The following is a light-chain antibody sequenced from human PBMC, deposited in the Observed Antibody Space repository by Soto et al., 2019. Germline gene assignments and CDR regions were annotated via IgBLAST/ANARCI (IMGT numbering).Light chain of an antibody. CDR1: KLGDKY. CDR2: PDT. V-gene: IGLV3-1*01. Sequence: SYELTQPPSVSVSPGQTASITCSGDKLGDKYACWYQQKPGQSPVLVIYPDTKRPSGVPERFSGSNSGNTVTLTISGAQAMDEAVYYCQTWDNGIAVFGGGTKVTVL. CDR3: QTWDNGIAV. J-gene: IGLJ2*01.